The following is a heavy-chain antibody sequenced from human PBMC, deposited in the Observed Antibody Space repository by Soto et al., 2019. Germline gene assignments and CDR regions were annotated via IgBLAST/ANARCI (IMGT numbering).Heavy chain of an antibody. V-gene: IGHV3-7*05. CDR2: IKQDGSEK. CDR1: GFAAHRHC. Sequence: RRTPGIACAAFGFAAHRHCMSWVRQAPGKGREWVANIKQDGSEKYYVDSVKGRFTISRDNAKNSLYLQMNSLRAEDTAVYYCARDYLGSGDYWGQGT. D-gene: IGHD6-25*01. J-gene: IGHJ4*02. CDR3: ARDYLGSGDY.